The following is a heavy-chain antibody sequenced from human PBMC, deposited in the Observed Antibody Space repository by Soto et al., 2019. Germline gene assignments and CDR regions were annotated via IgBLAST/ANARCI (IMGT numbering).Heavy chain of an antibody. V-gene: IGHV1-18*01. D-gene: IGHD6-13*01. Sequence: GASVKVSCKASGYTFTSYGISWVRQAPGQGLEWMGWISAYNGNTNYAQKLQGRVTMTTDTSTSTAYMELRSLRSDDTAVYYCARDGSWTGWGYYYYGMDVWGQGTTVTVSS. CDR2: ISAYNGNT. J-gene: IGHJ6*02. CDR3: ARDGSWTGWGYYYYGMDV. CDR1: GYTFTSYG.